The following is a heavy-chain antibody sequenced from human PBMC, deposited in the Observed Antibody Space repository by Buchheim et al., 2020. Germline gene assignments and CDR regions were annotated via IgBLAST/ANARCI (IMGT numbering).Heavy chain of an antibody. CDR3: ARRGSPYIVGAQGYFDY. CDR2: IYYSGST. J-gene: IGHJ4*02. CDR1: GGSISSSSYY. V-gene: IGHV4-39*01. D-gene: IGHD1-26*01. Sequence: QLQLQESGPGLVKPSETLSLTCTVSGGSISSSSYYWGWIRQPPGKGLEWIGSIYYSGSTYYNPSLKSRVTISVDTSKNQFSLKLSSVTAADTAVYYCARRGSPYIVGAQGYFDYWGQGTL.